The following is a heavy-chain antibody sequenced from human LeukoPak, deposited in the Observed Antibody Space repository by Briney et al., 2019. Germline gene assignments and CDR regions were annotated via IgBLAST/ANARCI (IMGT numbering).Heavy chain of an antibody. Sequence: GASVEVSCKASGGTFSSYAISWVRQAPGQGLEWMGGIIPIFGTANYAQKFQGRVTITADESTSTAYMELSSLRSEDTAVYYCARDQGDGYNYHYYGMDVWGQGTTVTVSS. CDR3: ARDQGDGYNYHYYGMDV. CDR1: GGTFSSYA. V-gene: IGHV1-69*13. CDR2: IIPIFGTA. D-gene: IGHD5-24*01. J-gene: IGHJ6*02.